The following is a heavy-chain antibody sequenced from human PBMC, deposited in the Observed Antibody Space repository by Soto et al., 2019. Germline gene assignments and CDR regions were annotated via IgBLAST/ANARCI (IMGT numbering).Heavy chain of an antibody. CDR2: FDPEDGQI. Sequence: ASVKVSCKVSGYSVTKLSMHWVRQAPGKGLEWMGGFDPEDGQIIYAQEFQGRVTMTEDTSTSTAYMELSSLTSEDTALYYCRTNYYDSRGYDNWFDPWGQGTLVTVSS. CDR3: RTNYYDSRGYDNWFDP. V-gene: IGHV1-24*01. D-gene: IGHD3-22*01. CDR1: GYSVTKLS. J-gene: IGHJ5*02.